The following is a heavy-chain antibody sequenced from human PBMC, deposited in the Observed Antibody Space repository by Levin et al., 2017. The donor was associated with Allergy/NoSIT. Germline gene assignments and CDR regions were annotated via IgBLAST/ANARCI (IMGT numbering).Heavy chain of an antibody. J-gene: IGHJ4*02. CDR2: INHSGST. Sequence: PSETLSLTCAVYGGSFSGYYWSWIRQPPGKGLEWIGEINHSGSTNYNPSLKSRVTISVDTSKIQFSLKLSSVTAADTAVYYCARQGIAVAGTFLDYWGQGTLVTVSS. CDR3: ARQGIAVAGTFLDY. CDR1: GGSFSGYY. D-gene: IGHD6-19*01. V-gene: IGHV4-34*01.